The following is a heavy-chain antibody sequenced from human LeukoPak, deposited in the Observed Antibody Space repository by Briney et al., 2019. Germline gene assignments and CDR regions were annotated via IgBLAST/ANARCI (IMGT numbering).Heavy chain of an antibody. D-gene: IGHD5-18*01. Sequence: KASETQSLTCTVSGGSISSYYWSWIRQPPGKGLEWIGYIYYSGSTNYNPSLKSRVTISVDTSKNQFSLKLSSVTAADTAVYYCARGAIQLWFHHEYYFDYWGQGTLVTVSS. J-gene: IGHJ4*02. CDR1: GGSISSYY. CDR3: ARGAIQLWFHHEYYFDY. V-gene: IGHV4-59*01. CDR2: IYYSGST.